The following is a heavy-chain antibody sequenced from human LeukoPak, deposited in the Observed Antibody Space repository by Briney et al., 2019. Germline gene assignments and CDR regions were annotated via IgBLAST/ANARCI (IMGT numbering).Heavy chain of an antibody. V-gene: IGHV4-38-2*02. CDR2: IYHSGST. J-gene: IGHJ4*02. CDR3: ARGYDFWSGYYGVDY. CDR1: GYSISSGYY. D-gene: IGHD3-3*01. Sequence: PSETLSLTCTVSGYSISSGYYWGWIRQPPGKGLEWIGSIYHSGSTYYNPSLKSRVTISVDTSKNQFSLKLSSVTAADTAVYYCARGYDFWSGYYGVDYWGQGTLVTVSS.